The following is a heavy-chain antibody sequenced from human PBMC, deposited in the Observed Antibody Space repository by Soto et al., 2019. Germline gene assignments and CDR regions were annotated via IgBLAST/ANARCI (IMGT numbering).Heavy chain of an antibody. J-gene: IGHJ6*02. CDR3: AKELRSDEGADYCCGMVV. D-gene: IGHD1-26*01. Sequence: QVQLVESGGGVVQPGRSLRLSCAASGFTFSSYGMHWVRQAPGKGLEWVAVISYDGSNKYYADSVKGRFTISRDNSRNPLYLQMNGLRAEETAVYYCAKELRSDEGADYCCGMVVWGQGTTVTVSS. V-gene: IGHV3-30*18. CDR1: GFTFSSYG. CDR2: ISYDGSNK.